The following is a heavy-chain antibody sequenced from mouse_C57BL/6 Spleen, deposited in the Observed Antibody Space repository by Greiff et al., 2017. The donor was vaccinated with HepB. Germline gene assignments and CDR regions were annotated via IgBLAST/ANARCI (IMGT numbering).Heavy chain of an antibody. V-gene: IGHV1-26*01. CDR1: GYTFTDYY. Sequence: VQLQQSGPELVKPGASVKISCKASGYTFTDYYMNWVKQSHGKSLEWIGDINPNNGGTSYNQKFKGKATLTVDKSSSTAYMELRSLTSEDSAVYYCAREHYYGSRDWFAYWGQGTLVTVSA. CDR2: INPNNGGT. D-gene: IGHD1-1*01. CDR3: AREHYYGSRDWFAY. J-gene: IGHJ3*01.